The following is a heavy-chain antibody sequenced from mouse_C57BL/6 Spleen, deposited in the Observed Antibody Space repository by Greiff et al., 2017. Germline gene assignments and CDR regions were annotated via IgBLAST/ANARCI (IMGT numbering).Heavy chain of an antibody. V-gene: IGHV1-81*01. J-gene: IGHJ4*01. Sequence: VQLQQSGAELARPGASVKLSCKASGYTFTSYGISWVKQRTGQGLEWIGEIYPRSGNTYYNEKFKGKATLTADKSSSTAYMELRSLTSEDSAVYFCARQGTTGDYYAMDYWGQGTSVTVSS. CDR1: GYTFTSYG. CDR3: ARQGTTGDYYAMDY. D-gene: IGHD1-1*01. CDR2: IYPRSGNT.